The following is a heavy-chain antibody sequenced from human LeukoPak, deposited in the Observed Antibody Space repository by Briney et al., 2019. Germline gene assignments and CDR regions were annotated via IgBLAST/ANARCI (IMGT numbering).Heavy chain of an antibody. CDR1: GFTFGTYW. CDR2: ISDDGRNT. D-gene: IGHD1-26*01. Sequence: GGSLRLSCAASGFTFGTYWIHWVRQAPGKGLVWVSRISDDGRNTMYADSVKGRFTISRDNANNILFLQMNSLRGDDTAVYYCAREREPSGADYMDVWGKGTTGTVSS. CDR3: AREREPSGADYMDV. V-gene: IGHV3-74*03. J-gene: IGHJ6*03.